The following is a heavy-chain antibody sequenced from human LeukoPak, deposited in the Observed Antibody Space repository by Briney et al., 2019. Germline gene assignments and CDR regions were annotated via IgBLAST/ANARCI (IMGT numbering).Heavy chain of an antibody. D-gene: IGHD5-18*01. V-gene: IGHV3-7*03. CDR2: IKQDGSDK. Sequence: GGSLRLSCAASGFTFNTNWMSWVRQTPGKGLEWVANIKQDGSDKYYRDSVKGQFTISRDNAKNSLYLQMNSLRAEDTAVYYCARSHSGNSYGYGIDYWGQGTLVAVSS. CDR1: GFTFNTNW. J-gene: IGHJ4*02. CDR3: ARSHSGNSYGYGIDY.